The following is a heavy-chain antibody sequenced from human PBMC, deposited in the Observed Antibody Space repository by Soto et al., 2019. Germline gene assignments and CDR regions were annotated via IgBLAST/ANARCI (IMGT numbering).Heavy chain of an antibody. CDR1: GGSISSYY. V-gene: IGHV4-59*01. CDR2: IYYSGST. D-gene: IGHD6-19*01. J-gene: IGHJ4*02. Sequence: SETLSLTCTVSGGSISSYYWSWIRQPPGKGLEWIGYIYYSGSTNYNPSLKSRVTISVDTSKNQFSLKLSSVTAADTAVYYCARRYSSGWFYFDYWGQGTLVTVSS. CDR3: ARRYSSGWFYFDY.